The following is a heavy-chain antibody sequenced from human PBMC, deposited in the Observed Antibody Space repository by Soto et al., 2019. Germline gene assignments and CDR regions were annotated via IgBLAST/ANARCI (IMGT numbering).Heavy chain of an antibody. Sequence: QVQLVESGGGVVQPGRSLRLSCAPSGFTFNNYAMHWVRQAPGKGLEWVTFISYAGSNKYYADSVKGRFTISRDNSKNTLDLQMNSLRAEDTAVYYCAREEWGSGWSVFDYWGQGTLVTGSS. CDR1: GFTFNNYA. J-gene: IGHJ4*02. V-gene: IGHV3-30-3*01. CDR2: ISYAGSNK. D-gene: IGHD6-19*01. CDR3: AREEWGSGWSVFDY.